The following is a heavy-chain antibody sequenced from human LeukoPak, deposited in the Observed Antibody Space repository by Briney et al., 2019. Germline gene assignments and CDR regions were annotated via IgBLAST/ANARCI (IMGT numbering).Heavy chain of an antibody. CDR3: AKEGCSSTSCYSNY. Sequence: GGSLRLSCAASGLDFSSYAMSWVRQAPGKGLEWVSVISNSGGTTYYADSVKGRFTISRDNSKNTLYLQMNSLRAEDTAVYYCAKEGCSSTSCYSNYWGQGTLVTVSS. J-gene: IGHJ4*02. V-gene: IGHV3-23*01. CDR2: ISNSGGTT. CDR1: GLDFSSYA. D-gene: IGHD2-2*01.